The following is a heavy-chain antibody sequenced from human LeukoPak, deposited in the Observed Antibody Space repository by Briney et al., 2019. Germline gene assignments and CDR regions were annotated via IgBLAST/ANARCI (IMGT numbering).Heavy chain of an antibody. CDR1: GYTFTSYG. J-gene: IGHJ1*01. CDR3: TRGGPVAGTHKYFQH. Sequence: GASVKVSCKASGYTFTSYGISWVRQAPGQGLEWMGWMNPNNGNTDYAQKFQGRVTLTRNTSISTAYMELGSLRSEDTAMYYCTRGGPVAGTHKYFQHWGQGTLVTVSS. V-gene: IGHV1-8*02. CDR2: MNPNNGNT. D-gene: IGHD6-19*01.